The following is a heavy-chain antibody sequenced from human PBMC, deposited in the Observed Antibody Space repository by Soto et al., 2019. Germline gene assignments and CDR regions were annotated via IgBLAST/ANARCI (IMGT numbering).Heavy chain of an antibody. D-gene: IGHD5-12*01. CDR1: GGSFSGYY. Sequence: SETLSLTCAVYGGSFSGYYWSWIRQPPGKGLEWIGEINHSGSTNYNPSLKSRVTISVDTSKNQFSLKLSSVTAADTAVYYCARGGYSGYEIDWLDPWGQGTLVTVSS. J-gene: IGHJ5*02. CDR2: INHSGST. CDR3: ARGGYSGYEIDWLDP. V-gene: IGHV4-34*01.